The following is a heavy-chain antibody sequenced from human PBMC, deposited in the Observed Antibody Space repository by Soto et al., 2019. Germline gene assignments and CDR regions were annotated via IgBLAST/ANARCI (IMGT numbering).Heavy chain of an antibody. Sequence: EVQLVESGGGLVQPGGSLRLSCAASGFIVSNTYMSWVRQAPGKGLEWVSCIYSGGSTFYEDSVKGRFTVSSDSATNMLYLQMSSLTAEDTAVYYCVTAISSTTSFHYFGQGTLVTVSS. CDR1: GFIVSNTY. V-gene: IGHV3-66*01. CDR3: VTAISSTTSFHY. CDR2: IYSGGST. J-gene: IGHJ4*02. D-gene: IGHD2-2*02.